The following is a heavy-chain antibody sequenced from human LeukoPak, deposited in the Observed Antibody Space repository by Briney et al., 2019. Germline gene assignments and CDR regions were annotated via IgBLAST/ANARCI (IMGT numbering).Heavy chain of an antibody. J-gene: IGHJ4*01. CDR3: AKDSFYSSGRPSSSFDY. Sequence: GGSLRLSCAASGFTFSSYAMYWVRQAPGKGLEWVSGISGSGGNTYYADSVKGRCTISRDNSKTTLYLEMNGLRAEDTAIFYCAKDSFYSSGRPSSSFDYWGQGALVTVSS. CDR2: ISGSGGNT. CDR1: GFTFSSYA. D-gene: IGHD6-19*01. V-gene: IGHV3-23*01.